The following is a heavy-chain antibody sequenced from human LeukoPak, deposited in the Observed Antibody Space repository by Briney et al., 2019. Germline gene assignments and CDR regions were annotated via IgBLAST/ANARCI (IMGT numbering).Heavy chain of an antibody. CDR3: ARIDCSSSSCPDAFDV. V-gene: IGHV4-59*01. D-gene: IGHD2-2*01. CDR1: GGSSSSYY. CDR2: IYYRGGT. J-gene: IGHJ3*01. Sequence: PSETLSLTCTVSGGSSSSYYWSWIRQPPGKGLEWIGYIYYRGGTNYNPSLESRVTISVDTSKNQFSLRLSSVTAADTAVYYCARIDCSSSSCPDAFDVWGQGTMVTVSS.